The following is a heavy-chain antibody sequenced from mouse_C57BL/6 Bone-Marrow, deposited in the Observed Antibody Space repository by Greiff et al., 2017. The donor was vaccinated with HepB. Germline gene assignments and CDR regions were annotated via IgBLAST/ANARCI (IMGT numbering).Heavy chain of an antibody. CDR3: TRLDYYGSRDWYFDV. CDR2: IRNKANNHAT. D-gene: IGHD1-1*01. V-gene: IGHV6-6*01. J-gene: IGHJ1*03. CDR1: GFTFSDAW. Sequence: EVQGVESGGGLVQPGGSMKLSCAASGFTFSDAWMDWVRQSPEKGLEWVAEIRNKANNHATYYAESVKGRFTISRDDSKSSVYLQMNSLRAEDTGIYYCTRLDYYGSRDWYFDVWGTGTTVTVSS.